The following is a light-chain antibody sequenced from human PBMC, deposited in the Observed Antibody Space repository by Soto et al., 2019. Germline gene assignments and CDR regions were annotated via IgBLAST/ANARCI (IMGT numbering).Light chain of an antibody. CDR1: SGHSSYA. CDR3: QTWGTGIVV. V-gene: IGLV4-69*01. CDR2: LNSAGSH. J-gene: IGLJ2*01. Sequence: QPVLTQSPSASASLGASVKLTCTLSSGHSSYAIAWHQQQPEKGPRYLMKLNSAGSHSKGDGIPDRCSGSSSGAERYLTISSLQSEDEADYYCQTWGTGIVVFGGGTKLTVL.